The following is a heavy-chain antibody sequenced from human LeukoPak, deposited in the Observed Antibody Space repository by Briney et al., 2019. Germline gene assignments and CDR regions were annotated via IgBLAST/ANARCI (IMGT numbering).Heavy chain of an antibody. D-gene: IGHD5-24*01. CDR2: IYDSGST. CDR3: ARDGYNFLAFDI. V-gene: IGHV4-39*02. J-gene: IGHJ3*02. Sequence: SETLSLTCTVSGGSIRSSYYYWGWIRQPPGKGLEWIGSIYDSGSTYYNPSLKSRVTISVDTSKNQFSLKLNSVTAADTAVYYCARDGYNFLAFDIWGQGTMVTVSS. CDR1: GGSIRSSYYY.